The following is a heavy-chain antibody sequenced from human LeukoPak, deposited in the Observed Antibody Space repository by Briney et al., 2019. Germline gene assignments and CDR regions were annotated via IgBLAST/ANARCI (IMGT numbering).Heavy chain of an antibody. J-gene: IGHJ6*04. D-gene: IGHD1-26*01. CDR2: ISSSSSYI. V-gene: IGHV3-21*01. Sequence: PGGSLRLSCAASGFTFSSYSMNWVRQAPGKGLEWVSSISSSSSYIYYADSVKGRFTISRDNAKNALYLQMNSLRAEDTAVYYCARVWGGSYSLDVWGKGTTVTVSS. CDR1: GFTFSSYS. CDR3: ARVWGGSYSLDV.